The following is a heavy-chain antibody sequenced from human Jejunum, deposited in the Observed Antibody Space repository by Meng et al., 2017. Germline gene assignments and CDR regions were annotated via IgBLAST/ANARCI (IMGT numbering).Heavy chain of an antibody. CDR1: GDSVSSDHYY. CDR2: VYYSGHT. CDR3: ARTPLYSGSYYFDP. D-gene: IGHD1-26*01. Sequence: QVQLQESGQGLVRPSEPLSLTCTASGDSVSSDHYYWSWIRQPPGKGLEWIGYVYYSGHTDCNPSLKSRLSISIDTSKNHFSLKLSSVTAADTAVYYCARTPLYSGSYYFDPWGQGALVTVSS. J-gene: IGHJ4*02. V-gene: IGHV4-61*03.